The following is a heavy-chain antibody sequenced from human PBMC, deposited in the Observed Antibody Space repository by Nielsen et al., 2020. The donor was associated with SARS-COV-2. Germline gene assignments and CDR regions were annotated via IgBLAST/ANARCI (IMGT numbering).Heavy chain of an antibody. V-gene: IGHV3-21*01. CDR3: AREGREDILTGYYGLYYYYYMDV. CDR2: VGGNGGKI. D-gene: IGHD3-9*01. J-gene: IGHJ6*03. Sequence: WIRQPPGKGLEWVSCVGGNGGKIFFADSLKGRFTVSRDNTRKSLYLQMNSLRAEDTAVYYCAREGREDILTGYYGLYYYYYMDVWGKGTTVTVSS.